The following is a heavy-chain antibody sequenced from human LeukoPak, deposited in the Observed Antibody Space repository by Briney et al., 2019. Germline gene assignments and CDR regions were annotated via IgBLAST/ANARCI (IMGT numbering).Heavy chain of an antibody. V-gene: IGHV1-2*06. CDR1: GYTFTGYY. J-gene: IGHJ4*02. Sequence: ASVKVSCKASGYTFTGYYMHWVRQAPGQGLEWMGRINPNSGGTNYAQKFQGRVTMTRDTSISTAYMELSRLRSDDTAVYYCARAYSGSYVIDYWGRGTLATVSS. CDR2: INPNSGGT. D-gene: IGHD1-26*01. CDR3: ARAYSGSYVIDY.